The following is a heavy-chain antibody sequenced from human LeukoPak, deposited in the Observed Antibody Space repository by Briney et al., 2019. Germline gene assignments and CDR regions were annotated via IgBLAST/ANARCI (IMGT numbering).Heavy chain of an antibody. CDR3: ARVPSRGATGYFDY. J-gene: IGHJ4*02. CDR1: GGSISSYY. D-gene: IGHD1-26*01. CDR2: IYTSGST. Sequence: PSETLSLTCTVSGGSISSYYWSWIRQPAGKGLEWIGRIYTSGSTNYNPSLKSRVTMSVDTSKNQFSLKLSSVTAADTAVYYCARVPSRGATGYFDYWGQGTLVTVSS. V-gene: IGHV4-4*07.